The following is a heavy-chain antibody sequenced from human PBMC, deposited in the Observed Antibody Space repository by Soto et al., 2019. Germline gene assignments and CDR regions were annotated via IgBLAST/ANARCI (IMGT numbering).Heavy chain of an antibody. V-gene: IGHV1-2*04. CDR1: GYTFTGFY. D-gene: IGHD4-17*01. CDR2: INPKSGDT. Sequence: ASVKVSCKASGYTFTGFYMHWVRQAPGQGLEWMGWINPKSGDTEYAQNFQGWVTMTRDTSISTAYMELSRLKSDDTAVYYCASGGSTVTRESDYWGQGTLVTVSS. J-gene: IGHJ4*02. CDR3: ASGGSTVTRESDY.